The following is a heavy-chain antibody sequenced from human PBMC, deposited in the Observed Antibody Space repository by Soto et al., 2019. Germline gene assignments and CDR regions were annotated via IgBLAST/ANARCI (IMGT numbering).Heavy chain of an antibody. CDR3: TREASSWGFSFDL. J-gene: IGHJ3*01. CDR1: GFTFSNYA. V-gene: IGHV3-23*01. CDR2: IFGSGAPT. D-gene: IGHD3-16*01. Sequence: EVQLLESGGGLVQPGGSLRLSCAASGFTFSNYAMSWVRHAPGKGLQWVSTIFGSGAPTHYADSVKGRFGISRDNSNNTLFLEMNSLKDEDTAVYYCTREASSWGFSFDLWGQGTRVAVSS.